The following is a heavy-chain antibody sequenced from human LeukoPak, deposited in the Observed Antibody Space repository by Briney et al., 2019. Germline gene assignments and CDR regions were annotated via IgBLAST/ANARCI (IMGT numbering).Heavy chain of an antibody. CDR2: IIPILGIA. V-gene: IGHV1-69*04. Sequence: GASVKVSCKASGGTFSSYAISWVRQAPGQGLEWMGRIIPILGIANYAQKFQGRVTITADKSTSTAYMELSSLRSEDTAVYYCARGSSSPYYFDYWGQGTLVTVSS. CDR1: GGTFSSYA. CDR3: ARGSSSPYYFDY. J-gene: IGHJ4*02. D-gene: IGHD6-13*01.